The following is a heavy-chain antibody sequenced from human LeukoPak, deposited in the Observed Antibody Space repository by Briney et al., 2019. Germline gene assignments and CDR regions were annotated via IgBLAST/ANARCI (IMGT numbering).Heavy chain of an antibody. CDR1: GGSFSGYY. Sequence: SETLSLTCAVYGGSFSGYYWSWIRQPPGKGLEWIGEINHSGSTNYNPSLKSRVTISVDSSKNQFSLKLTSVTAADTAVYYCARDAGSTAAVGTRDEYYFDYWGQGTLVTVSS. D-gene: IGHD6-13*01. V-gene: IGHV4-34*01. CDR2: INHSGST. CDR3: ARDAGSTAAVGTRDEYYFDY. J-gene: IGHJ4*02.